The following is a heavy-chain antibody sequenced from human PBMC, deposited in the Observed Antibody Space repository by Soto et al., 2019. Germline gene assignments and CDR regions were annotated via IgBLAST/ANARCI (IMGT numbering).Heavy chain of an antibody. D-gene: IGHD3-10*01. CDR2: IVFGSGDT. V-gene: IGHV1-58*01. Sequence: QMPLDQSGPEVTMPGTSVKVSCKASGFTVSSSSVQLMRQARGQRLEWLGWIVFGSGDTKYAQRFQDRLTITRDMSTETAYLELSSLRSEDTAVYYCAADYGAVTPFYSWGQGTLVTVYS. J-gene: IGHJ4*02. CDR3: AADYGAVTPFYS. CDR1: GFTVSSSS.